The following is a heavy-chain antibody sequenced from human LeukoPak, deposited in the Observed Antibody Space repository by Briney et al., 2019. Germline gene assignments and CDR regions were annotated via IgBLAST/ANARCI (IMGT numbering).Heavy chain of an antibody. J-gene: IGHJ6*03. CDR1: GDSISSGDYY. D-gene: IGHD5-24*01. CDR3: ARGRRDGYRLYYMDV. Sequence: SETLSLTCTVSGDSISSGDYYWSWIRQPAGKGLEWIGRISSSGSTNYNPSLKSRVTISVDTSKNQFSLKLSSVTATDTAVYYCARGRRDGYRLYYMDVWGKGTTVTISS. V-gene: IGHV4-61*02. CDR2: ISSSGST.